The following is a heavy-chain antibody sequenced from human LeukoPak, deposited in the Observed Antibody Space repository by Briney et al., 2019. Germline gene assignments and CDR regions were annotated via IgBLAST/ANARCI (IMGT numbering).Heavy chain of an antibody. D-gene: IGHD5-18*01. Sequence: GGSLRLSCAASGFTFSSYSMNWVRQAPGKGLEWVSSISSSSSYIYYADSVKGRFTISRDNAKNSLYLQMNSLRAADTAVYYCARDLCECGYSDGYNNWFDPWGQGTLVTVSS. CDR3: ARDLCECGYSDGYNNWFDP. CDR1: GFTFSSYS. CDR2: ISSSSSYI. J-gene: IGHJ5*02. V-gene: IGHV3-21*01.